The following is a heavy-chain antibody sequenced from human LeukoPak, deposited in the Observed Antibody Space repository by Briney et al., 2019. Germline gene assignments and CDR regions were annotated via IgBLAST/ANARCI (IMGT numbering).Heavy chain of an antibody. Sequence: PGGSLRLSCAASGFTFSSYSMNWVRQAPGKGLEWVSVIYGGGSTYYADSVKGRFTISRDNSKNTLYLQMNTLRAEDTAVYFCARLIYSLGSYFFDYWGQGTLVTVSS. V-gene: IGHV3-53*01. D-gene: IGHD5-18*01. J-gene: IGHJ4*02. CDR1: GFTFSSYS. CDR3: ARLIYSLGSYFFDY. CDR2: IYGGGST.